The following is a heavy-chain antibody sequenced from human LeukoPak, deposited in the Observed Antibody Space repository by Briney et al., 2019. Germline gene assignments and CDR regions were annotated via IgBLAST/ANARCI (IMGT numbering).Heavy chain of an antibody. CDR1: GGTFSSYA. CDR3: ARGAARMPHDY. J-gene: IGHJ4*02. CDR2: IIPIFGTA. D-gene: IGHD2-2*01. V-gene: IGHV1-69*13. Sequence: VASVKVSCKASGGTFSSYAISWVRQAPGQGLEWMGGIIPIFGTANYAQKFQGRVTITADESTSTAYMELSSLRSEDTAVYYCARGAARMPHDYWGQGTLVTVSS.